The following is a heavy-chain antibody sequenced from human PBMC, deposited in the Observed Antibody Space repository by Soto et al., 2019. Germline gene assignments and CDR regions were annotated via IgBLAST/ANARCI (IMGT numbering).Heavy chain of an antibody. CDR1: GFTFSSYA. J-gene: IGHJ4*02. V-gene: IGHV3-23*01. Sequence: EVQLLESGGGLVQPGGSLRLPCAASGFTFSSYAMSWVRQAPGKGLEWVSAISGSGGSTYYADSVKGRFTISRDNSKNTLYLQMNSLRAEDTAVYYCAKHRSGSRYCSGGSCYSETLDYWGQGTLVTVSS. D-gene: IGHD2-15*01. CDR2: ISGSGGST. CDR3: AKHRSGSRYCSGGSCYSETLDY.